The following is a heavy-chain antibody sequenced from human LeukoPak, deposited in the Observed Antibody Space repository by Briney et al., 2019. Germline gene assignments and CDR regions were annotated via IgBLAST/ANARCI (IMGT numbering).Heavy chain of an antibody. J-gene: IGHJ6*03. CDR3: ARDQTKWEPLRRRDYYYMDV. D-gene: IGHD1-26*01. CDR2: IKQDGSEK. CDR1: GFTFSRYA. V-gene: IGHV3-7*01. Sequence: TGGSLRLSCSASGFTFSRYAMNWVRQAPGKGLEWVANIKQDGSEKYYVDSVKGRFTISRDNAKNSLYLQMNSLRAEDTAVYYCARDQTKWEPLRRRDYYYMDVWGKGTTVTVSS.